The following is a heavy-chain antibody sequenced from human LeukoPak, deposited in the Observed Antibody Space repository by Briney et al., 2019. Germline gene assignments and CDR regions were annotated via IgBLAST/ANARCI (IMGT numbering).Heavy chain of an antibody. Sequence: GVSVKVSCKASGYTFTSYDINWVRQATGQGLEWMGWMNPNSGNTGYAQKFQGRVTMTRNTSISTAYMELSSLRSEDTAVYYCARGQTGYYYYAMDVWGQGATVTVSS. V-gene: IGHV1-8*01. CDR1: GYTFTSYD. CDR3: ARGQTGYYYYAMDV. CDR2: MNPNSGNT. J-gene: IGHJ6*02.